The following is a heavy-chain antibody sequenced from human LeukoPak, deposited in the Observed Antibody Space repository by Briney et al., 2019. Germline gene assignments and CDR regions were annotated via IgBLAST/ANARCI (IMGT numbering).Heavy chain of an antibody. D-gene: IGHD2-2*01. CDR2: IYTSGST. CDR1: GGSISSGGYY. Sequence: PSQTLSLTCTVSGGSISSGGYYWSWIRQPAGKGLEWIGRIYTSGSTNYNPSLKSRVTISVDTSKNQFSLKLSSVTAADTAVYYCARTVVVPAALNWFDPWGQGTLVTVSS. CDR3: ARTVVVPAALNWFDP. J-gene: IGHJ5*02. V-gene: IGHV4-61*02.